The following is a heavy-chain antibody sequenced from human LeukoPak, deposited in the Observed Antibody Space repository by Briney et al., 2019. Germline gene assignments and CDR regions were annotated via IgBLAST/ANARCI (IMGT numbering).Heavy chain of an antibody. CDR1: GFIFSGYG. Sequence: PGGSLRLSCVASGFIFSGYGMHWVRQAPGEGLYWVAFIRYDGSNKRYGDSVRGRFTVSRDNSKNTLYLQMNGLRDEDTAVYYCAKEPYDYDSSGSPFDYWGQGSLVTVSS. V-gene: IGHV3-30*02. D-gene: IGHD3-22*01. J-gene: IGHJ4*02. CDR3: AKEPYDYDSSGSPFDY. CDR2: IRYDGSNK.